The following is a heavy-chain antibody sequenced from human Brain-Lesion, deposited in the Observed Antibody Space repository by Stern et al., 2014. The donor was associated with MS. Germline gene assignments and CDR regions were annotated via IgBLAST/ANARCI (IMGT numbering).Heavy chain of an antibody. J-gene: IGHJ6*02. Sequence: VQLVESGGGLVQPGGSLRLSCAASGLTVANEYMSWVRQGPGNGQERVSLIYASGTTAYADSVKGRFIISRHNSENTLSLQMSSLRPEDTAVYYCAREGGDDDGYYGLDVWGPGTTVTVSS. V-gene: IGHV3-53*04. CDR2: IYASGTT. CDR3: AREGGDDDGYYGLDV. D-gene: IGHD5-12*01. CDR1: GLTVANEY.